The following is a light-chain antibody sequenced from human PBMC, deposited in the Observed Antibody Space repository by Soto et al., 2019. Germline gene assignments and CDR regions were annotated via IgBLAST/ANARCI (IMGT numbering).Light chain of an antibody. CDR2: AAS. J-gene: IGKJ5*01. CDR1: QSIGRY. Sequence: DIQMTQSPSSLSASVGDSVTISCRASQSIGRYLNWYQQKPGKAPKLLIYAASTLQSGVPSRFSGSGSGTDFTLTISSLQPEDFATYYCQQLNSYPRAFGQGTRLEI. V-gene: IGKV1-9*01. CDR3: QQLNSYPRA.